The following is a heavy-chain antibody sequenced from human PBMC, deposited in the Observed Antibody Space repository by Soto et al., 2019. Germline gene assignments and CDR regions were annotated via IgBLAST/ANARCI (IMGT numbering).Heavy chain of an antibody. D-gene: IGHD2-21*01. CDR3: VRGGIAGHWFDP. CDR1: RACISSCGFY. CDR2: IFHSGST. Sequence: SETLSLTCSVSRACISSCGFYYSWIRQPPGKGLEWLGYIFHSGSTLYTPSLRGRLTLSADTSRNQLSLHLTSVTAADTAVYYCVRGGIAGHWFDPWGQGILVT. J-gene: IGHJ5*02. V-gene: IGHV4-31*03.